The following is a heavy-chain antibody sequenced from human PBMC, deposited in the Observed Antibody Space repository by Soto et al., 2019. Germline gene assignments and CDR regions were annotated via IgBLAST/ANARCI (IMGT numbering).Heavy chain of an antibody. CDR1: GYTFTSYG. J-gene: IGHJ5*02. D-gene: IGHD3-9*01. CDR3: ARVSDILTGRNWFDP. CDR2: ISAYNGNT. V-gene: IGHV1-18*04. Sequence: ASVKVSCKASGYTFTSYGISWVRQAPGQGLEWMGWISAYNGNTNYAQKLQGRVTMTTDTSTSTAYMELRSLRSDDTAVYYCARVSDILTGRNWFDPWGQGTQVTVSS.